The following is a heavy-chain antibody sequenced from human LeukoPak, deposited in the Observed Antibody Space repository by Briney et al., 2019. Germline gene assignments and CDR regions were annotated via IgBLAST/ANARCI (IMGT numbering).Heavy chain of an antibody. CDR1: GGTFSSYA. CDR3: ARARYSGYVGNKYYFDY. V-gene: IGHV1-69*11. Sequence: GASVKVSCRASGGTFSSYAISWVRQAPGQGLEWMGRIIPILGTANYAQKFQGRVTITTDESTSTAYMELSSLRSEDTAVYYCARARYSGYVGNKYYFDYWGQGTLVTVSS. J-gene: IGHJ4*02. CDR2: IIPILGTA. D-gene: IGHD5-12*01.